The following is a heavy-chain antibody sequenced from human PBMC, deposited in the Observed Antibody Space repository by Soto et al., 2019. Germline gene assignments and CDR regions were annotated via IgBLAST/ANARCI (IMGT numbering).Heavy chain of an antibody. V-gene: IGHV1-3*01. Sequence: GASVKVSCKASGYTFSAYSIHWVRQAPGQRLEWMGSIHAGNGNTKYSQRFQDRVTITRDTSANTDHMDLSSLRSEDTAVYYCARAAAAGKYYYRYYGMDVWGQGTTVTV. CDR2: IHAGNGNT. D-gene: IGHD6-13*01. CDR3: ARAAAAGKYYYRYYGMDV. CDR1: GYTFSAYS. J-gene: IGHJ6*02.